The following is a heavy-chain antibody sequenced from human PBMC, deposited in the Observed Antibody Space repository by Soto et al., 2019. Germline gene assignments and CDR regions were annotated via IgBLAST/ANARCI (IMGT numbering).Heavy chain of an antibody. Sequence: PGGSLRLSCAASGFTFSGYAMRWVRQAPGKGLEWVSGISGSGGTTYYADSVEGRFTFSRDNSKNTLYLQMSSLRVEDTAVYYCAKDRTSSTASGWFDPWSQGTLVTVSS. D-gene: IGHD2-2*01. CDR2: ISGSGGTT. J-gene: IGHJ5*02. V-gene: IGHV3-23*01. CDR3: AKDRTSSTASGWFDP. CDR1: GFTFSGYA.